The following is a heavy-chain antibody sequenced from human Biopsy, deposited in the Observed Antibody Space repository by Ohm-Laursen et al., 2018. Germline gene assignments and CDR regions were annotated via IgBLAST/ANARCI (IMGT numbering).Heavy chain of an antibody. J-gene: IGHJ5*02. Sequence: SETLSLTCTVSGGSISSSTTYYWAWPRPPPGKGLEWIGSIYNTETTFYNPSLKSRVTISVDTSTNLFSLKVSSVTAADTALYFCARHPTGFWFDPWGHGTLVTVSS. CDR2: IYNTETT. CDR1: GGSISSSTTYY. V-gene: IGHV4-39*01. CDR3: ARHPTGFWFDP.